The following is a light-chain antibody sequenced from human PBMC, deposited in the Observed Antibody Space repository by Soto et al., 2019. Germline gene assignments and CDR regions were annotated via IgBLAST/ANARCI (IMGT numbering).Light chain of an antibody. Sequence: QSALTQPASVSGSPGQSITISFTGTSSDVGGYDFVSWYQHHPGNAPKLLIFEVTNRPSGVSHRFSGSKSGNTASRTISGLKGEDEAAYYFTSYTSRSPYVFGPGTKLTVL. CDR2: EVT. J-gene: IGLJ1*01. V-gene: IGLV2-14*01. CDR1: SSDVGGYDF. CDR3: TSYTSRSPYV.